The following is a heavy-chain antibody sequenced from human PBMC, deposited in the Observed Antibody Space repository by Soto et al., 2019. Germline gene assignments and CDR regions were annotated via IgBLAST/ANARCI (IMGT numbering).Heavy chain of an antibody. D-gene: IGHD6-6*01. J-gene: IGHJ6*02. CDR3: ARATADSSSYLRNYYYYYGMDV. CDR2: INPNSGGT. V-gene: IGHV1-2*04. CDR1: GYTFTGYY. Sequence: ASVKVSCKASGYTFTGYYMHWVRQAPGQGLEWMGWINPNSGGTNYAQKFQGWVTMTRDTSISTAYMELSRLRSDDTAVYYCARATADSSSYLRNYYYYYGMDVWGQGTTVTVSS.